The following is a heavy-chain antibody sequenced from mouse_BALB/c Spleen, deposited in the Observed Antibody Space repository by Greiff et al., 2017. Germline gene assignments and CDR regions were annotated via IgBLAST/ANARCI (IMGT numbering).Heavy chain of an antibody. V-gene: IGHV2-9*02. D-gene: IGHD3-1*01. CDR2: IWAGGST. Sequence: VMLVESGPGLVAPSQSLSITCTVSGFSLTSYGVHWVRQPPGKGLEWLGVIWAGGSTNYNSALMSRLSISKDNSKSQVFLKMNSLQTDDTAMYYCARVGENAMDYWGQGTSVTVSS. CDR1: GFSLTSYG. J-gene: IGHJ4*01. CDR3: ARVGENAMDY.